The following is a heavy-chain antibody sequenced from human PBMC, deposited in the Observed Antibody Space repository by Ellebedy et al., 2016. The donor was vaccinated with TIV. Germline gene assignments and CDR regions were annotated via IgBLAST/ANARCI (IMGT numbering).Heavy chain of an antibody. V-gene: IGHV1-46*01. D-gene: IGHD6-19*01. CDR1: GYTFTSYY. Sequence: ASVKVSXXASGYTFTSYYMHWVRQAPGQGLEWMGIINPSGGSTSYAQKFQGRVTMTRDTSTSTVYMELSSLRSEDTAVYYCARAAGAIDAFDIWGQGTMVTVSS. CDR2: INPSGGST. CDR3: ARAAGAIDAFDI. J-gene: IGHJ3*02.